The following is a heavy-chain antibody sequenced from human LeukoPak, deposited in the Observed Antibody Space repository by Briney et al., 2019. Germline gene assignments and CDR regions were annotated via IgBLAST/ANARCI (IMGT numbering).Heavy chain of an antibody. D-gene: IGHD3-9*01. V-gene: IGHV1-18*01. J-gene: IGHJ6*04. CDR2: ISVYNGNT. CDR3: ATARESYGNFDWFRMDV. Sequence: GASVKVSCKASGYTFTSYGISWVRQAPGQGLEWMGWISVYNGNTKYAQKLQGRVTMTEDTSTDTAYMELSSLRSEDTAVYYCATARESYGNFDWFRMDVWGKGTTVTVSS. CDR1: GYTFTSYG.